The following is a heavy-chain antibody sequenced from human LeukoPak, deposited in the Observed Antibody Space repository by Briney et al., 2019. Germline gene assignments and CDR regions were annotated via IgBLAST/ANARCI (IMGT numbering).Heavy chain of an antibody. Sequence: SETLSLTCTVSGGSISSYYWSWIRQPPGKGLEWIGYIYYSGSTNYNPSLRSRVTISVDTSKNQFSLKLSSVTAADTAVYYCARDILAYFDSWGQGTLVTVSS. CDR2: IYYSGST. CDR1: GGSISSYY. CDR3: ARDILAYFDS. J-gene: IGHJ4*02. D-gene: IGHD2-2*02. V-gene: IGHV4-59*01.